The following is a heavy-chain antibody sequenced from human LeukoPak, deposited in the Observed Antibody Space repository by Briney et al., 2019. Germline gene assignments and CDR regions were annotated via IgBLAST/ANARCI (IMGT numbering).Heavy chain of an antibody. J-gene: IGHJ4*02. CDR3: ARSDGHYYDSSGLDY. V-gene: IGHV1-18*01. CDR1: GYTFTSYG. CDR2: ISAYNGNT. D-gene: IGHD3-22*01. Sequence: ASVKVSCKASGYTFTSYGISWVRQAPGQGLEWMGWISAYNGNTNYAQKLQGRVTMTTDTSTSTAYMEPRSLRSDDTAVYYCARSDGHYYDSSGLDYWGQGTLVTVSS.